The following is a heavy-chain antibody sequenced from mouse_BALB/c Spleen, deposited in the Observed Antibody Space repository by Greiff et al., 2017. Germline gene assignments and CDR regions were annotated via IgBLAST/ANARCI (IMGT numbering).Heavy chain of an antibody. CDR3: ARAHYYGDVDY. J-gene: IGHJ2*01. D-gene: IGHD1-2*01. V-gene: IGHV5-17*02. CDR1: GFTFSSFG. CDR2: ISSGSSTI. Sequence: EVKVVESGGGLVQPGGSRKLSCAASGFTFSSFGMHWVRQAPEKGLEWVAYISSGSSTIYYADTVKGRFTISRDNPTNTLFLQMTSLRSEDTAMYYCARAHYYGDVDYWGQGTTLTVSS.